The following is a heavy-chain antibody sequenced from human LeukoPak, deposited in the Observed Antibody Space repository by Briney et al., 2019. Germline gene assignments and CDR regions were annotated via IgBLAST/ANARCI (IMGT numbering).Heavy chain of an antibody. Sequence: PQTLSLTCTVSGGSPSSYYTSWIRPPPGKGLEWIGYIYYSGSTNYNPSLKSRVTISVDTSKNQFSLKLSSVTAADTAVYYCARTDAYCTNGVCAFDLWGRGTLVTVSS. CDR3: ARTDAYCTNGVCAFDL. J-gene: IGHJ2*01. CDR2: IYYSGST. D-gene: IGHD2-8*01. V-gene: IGHV4-59*08. CDR1: GGSPSSYY.